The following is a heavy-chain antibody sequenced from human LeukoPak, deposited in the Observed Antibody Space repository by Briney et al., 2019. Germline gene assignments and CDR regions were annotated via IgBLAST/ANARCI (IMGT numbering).Heavy chain of an antibody. V-gene: IGHV3-48*03. J-gene: IGHJ4*02. CDR2: ISSSGSTI. Sequence: GGSLRLSCAASGFTFSSYAMSWVRQAPGKGLEWVSYISSSGSTIYYADSVGGRFTISRDNAKNSLYLQMDSLRAEDTAVYYCARGIIPSWNHWGQGTLVTVSS. D-gene: IGHD1-14*01. CDR3: ARGIIPSWNH. CDR1: GFTFSSYA.